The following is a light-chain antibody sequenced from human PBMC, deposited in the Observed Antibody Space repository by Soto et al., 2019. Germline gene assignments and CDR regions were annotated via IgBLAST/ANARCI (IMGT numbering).Light chain of an antibody. J-gene: IGKJ1*01. Sequence: EIVLTQSPGTLSLSPGERATLSCRASQSVSSSYLAWYQQKPGQAPRLLIYGASSRATGIPDRFSGSGSGTEFTLTISSLQSEDFAVYYCQQYLEWPPMTFGQGTKVDIK. CDR3: QQYLEWPPMT. CDR1: QSVSSSY. CDR2: GAS. V-gene: IGKV3-20*01.